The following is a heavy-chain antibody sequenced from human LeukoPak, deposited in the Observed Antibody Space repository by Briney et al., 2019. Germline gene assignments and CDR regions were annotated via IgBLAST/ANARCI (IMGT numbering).Heavy chain of an antibody. CDR2: INHSGST. D-gene: IGHD6-13*01. V-gene: IGHV4-34*01. CDR3: ARAMSGYTSSWYFLS. Sequence: SETLSLTCAVYGGSFSGYYWSWIRQPPGKGLEWIGEINHSGSTNYNPSLKSRVTISVDTSKNQFSLKLYSVTAADTAVYYCARAMSGYTSSWYFLSWGQGTLVTVSS. J-gene: IGHJ4*02. CDR1: GGSFSGYY.